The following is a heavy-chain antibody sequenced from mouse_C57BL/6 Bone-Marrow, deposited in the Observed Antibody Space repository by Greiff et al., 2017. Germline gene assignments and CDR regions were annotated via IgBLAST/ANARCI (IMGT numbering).Heavy chain of an antibody. J-gene: IGHJ4*01. V-gene: IGHV1-64*01. CDR3: ARATVVAPDAMDY. D-gene: IGHD1-1*01. Sequence: QVQLKQPGAELVKPGASVKLSCKASGYTFTSYWMHWVKQRPGQGLEWIGMIHPNSGSTNYNEKLESKATLTVDKCSSTAYMQLSSLTSEDSAVYYCARATVVAPDAMDYWGQGTSVTVSS. CDR2: IHPNSGST. CDR1: GYTFTSYW.